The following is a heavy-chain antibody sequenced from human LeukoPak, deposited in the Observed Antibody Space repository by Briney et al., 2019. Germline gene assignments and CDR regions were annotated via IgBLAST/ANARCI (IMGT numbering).Heavy chain of an antibody. CDR3: ARVARPYIAVAGIDY. V-gene: IGHV1-2*02. J-gene: IGHJ4*02. CDR1: GYTFTGYY. Sequence: ASVKVSCKASGYTFTGYYMHWVRQAPGQGLEWIGWINPNSGGTNYAQKFQGRVTMTRDTSISTAYMELSRLRSDDTAVYYCARVARPYIAVAGIDYWGQGTLVTVSS. CDR2: INPNSGGT. D-gene: IGHD6-19*01.